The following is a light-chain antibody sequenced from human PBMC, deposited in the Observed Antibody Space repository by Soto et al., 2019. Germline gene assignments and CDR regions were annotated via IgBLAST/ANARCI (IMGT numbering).Light chain of an antibody. Sequence: EIVMTQSPATLCVSPGERATLSCRASQSVSSNLAWYQQKPGQAPRLLIYGASTRATGIPARFSGSGSGTEFTLTISSLQSEDFAVYYCQQYNNWPPAWTFGQGTKVDIK. CDR1: QSVSSN. V-gene: IGKV3-15*01. CDR2: GAS. J-gene: IGKJ1*01. CDR3: QQYNNWPPAWT.